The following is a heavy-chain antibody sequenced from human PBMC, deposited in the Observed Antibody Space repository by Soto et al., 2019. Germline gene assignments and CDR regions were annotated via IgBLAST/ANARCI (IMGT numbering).Heavy chain of an antibody. V-gene: IGHV1-69*13. J-gene: IGHJ6*02. D-gene: IGHD2-2*01. CDR3: ARDRGAFCSSTSCYERYYYYYGMDV. CDR2: IIPIFGTA. CDR1: GGTFSSYA. Sequence: GASVKVSCKASGGTFSSYAISWVRQAPGQGLEWMGGIIPIFGTANYAQKFQGRVTITADESTSTAYMELGSLRSEDTAVYYCARDRGAFCSSTSCYERYYYYYGMDVWGQGTTVTVSS.